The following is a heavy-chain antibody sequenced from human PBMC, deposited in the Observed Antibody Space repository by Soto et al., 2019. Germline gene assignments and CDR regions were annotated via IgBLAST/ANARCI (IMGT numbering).Heavy chain of an antibody. CDR3: AASEVVIVNYYYYYGMDV. Sequence: GASVKVSCKASGYTFTSYGISWVRQAPGQGLEWMGWISAYNGNTNYAQRLQERVTITRDMSTSTAYMELSSLRSEDTAVYYCAASEVVIVNYYYYYGMDVWGQGTTVTVSS. V-gene: IGHV1-18*01. J-gene: IGHJ6*02. CDR1: GYTFTSYG. D-gene: IGHD3-22*01. CDR2: ISAYNGNT.